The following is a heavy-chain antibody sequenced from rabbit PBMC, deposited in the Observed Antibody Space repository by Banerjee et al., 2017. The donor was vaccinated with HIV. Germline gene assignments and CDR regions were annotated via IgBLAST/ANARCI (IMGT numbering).Heavy chain of an antibody. CDR3: ARDLAGVIGWNFNL. Sequence: QQQLVESGGGLVQPGGSLTLSCKASGFDFSSYPISWVRQAPGKGLEYIGYISGTGRADYASWAKGRFTVSKISSTAVTLRMTSLTGADTATYLCARDLAGVIGWNFNLWGQGTLVTVS. J-gene: IGHJ4*01. CDR1: GFDFSSYP. V-gene: IGHV1S45*01. CDR2: ISGTGRA. D-gene: IGHD4-1*01.